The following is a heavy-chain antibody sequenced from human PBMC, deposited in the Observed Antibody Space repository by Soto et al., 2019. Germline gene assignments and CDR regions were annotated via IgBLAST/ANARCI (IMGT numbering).Heavy chain of an antibody. V-gene: IGHV3-13*04. J-gene: IGHJ6*02. CDR2: IGTAGDT. CDR1: GFTFSSYD. Sequence: EVQLVESGGGLVQPGGSLRLSCAASGFTFSSYDMHWVRQATGKGLEWVSAIGTAGDTYYPGSVKGRFTISRENANNSLYLQMNSMRAGDTAVYYCARGRITMVRGVMVNYYGLDVWGQGTTVTVP. D-gene: IGHD3-10*01. CDR3: ARGRITMVRGVMVNYYGLDV.